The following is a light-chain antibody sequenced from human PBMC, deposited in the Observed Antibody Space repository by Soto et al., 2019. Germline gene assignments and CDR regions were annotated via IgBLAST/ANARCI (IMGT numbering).Light chain of an antibody. CDR3: QQSYSTPRT. J-gene: IGKJ1*01. V-gene: IGKV1-39*01. Sequence: DIQMTQSPSSLSASVGDRVTITCRASQSISNYLNWYQQKPGKAPKLLMYAASSLQSGVPSRFDGSGSGTDFTLTISSLQPEDFATYYCQQSYSTPRTVGQGTKVEIK. CDR2: AAS. CDR1: QSISNY.